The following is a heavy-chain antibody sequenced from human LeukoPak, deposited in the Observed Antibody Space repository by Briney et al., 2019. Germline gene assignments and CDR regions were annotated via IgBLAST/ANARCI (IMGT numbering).Heavy chain of an antibody. D-gene: IGHD2-15*01. CDR2: IIPIFGST. J-gene: IGHJ1*01. CDR1: GGSLSSFA. Sequence: SVKVSCKASGGSLSSFALNWVRQTPGQGLEWMGGIIPIFGSTNYAQEFQVRVTITADESTNTAYMELNSLRSEDTGVYYCARVMVVAGNGGYFLYWGQGTLVTVSS. V-gene: IGHV1-69*13. CDR3: ARVMVVAGNGGYFLY.